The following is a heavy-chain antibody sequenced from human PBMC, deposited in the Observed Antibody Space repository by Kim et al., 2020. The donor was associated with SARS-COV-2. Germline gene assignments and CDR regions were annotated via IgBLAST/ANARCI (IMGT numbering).Heavy chain of an antibody. J-gene: IGHJ5*02. D-gene: IGHD3-3*01. Sequence: YNPSLKCRVTISVDTSKNQFSLKLSSVTAADTAVYYCARAGYDFSSWFDPWGQGTLVTVSS. V-gene: IGHV4-31*02. CDR3: ARAGYDFSSWFDP.